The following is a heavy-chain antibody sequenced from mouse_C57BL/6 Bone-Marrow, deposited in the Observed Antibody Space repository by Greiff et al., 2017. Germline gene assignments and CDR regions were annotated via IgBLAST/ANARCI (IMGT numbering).Heavy chain of an antibody. CDR2: IDPSDSYT. CDR1: GYTFTSYW. J-gene: IGHJ2*01. CDR3: ARRGPDY. V-gene: IGHV1-50*01. Sequence: VQLQQPGAELVKPGASVKLSCKASGYTFTSYWMQWVKQRPGQGLEWIGEIDPSDSYTNYNQKFKGKATLTVDTSSSTAYMQLSSLTSEDSAVYYCARRGPDYWGQGTTLTVSS.